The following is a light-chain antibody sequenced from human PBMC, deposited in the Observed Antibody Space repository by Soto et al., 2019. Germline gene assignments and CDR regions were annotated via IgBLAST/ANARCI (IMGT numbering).Light chain of an antibody. CDR2: TAS. Sequence: QLTQSPSSLSASVGDRVAITCRASEGISSYLAWYQEKPGKVPKLLIDTASTLQNGVPSRFSGSGSGTDFTLTISSLQPEDFATYYCLQLKRYPLTFGGGTRVEI. CDR1: EGISSY. J-gene: IGKJ4*01. V-gene: IGKV1-9*01. CDR3: LQLKRYPLT.